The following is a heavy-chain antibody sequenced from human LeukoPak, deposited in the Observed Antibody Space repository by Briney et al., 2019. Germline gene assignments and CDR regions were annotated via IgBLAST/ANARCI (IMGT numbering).Heavy chain of an antibody. Sequence: ASETLSLTCTVSGGSISSYYWSWIRQPPGKGLEWFGYIYYSGSTNYNPSLKSRVTMSVDTSKNQFSLKLSSVTAADTAVYYCARRYCSSTSCWFDPWGQGTLVTVSS. D-gene: IGHD2-2*01. CDR3: ARRYCSSTSCWFDP. CDR2: IYYSGST. J-gene: IGHJ5*02. CDR1: GGSISSYY. V-gene: IGHV4-59*08.